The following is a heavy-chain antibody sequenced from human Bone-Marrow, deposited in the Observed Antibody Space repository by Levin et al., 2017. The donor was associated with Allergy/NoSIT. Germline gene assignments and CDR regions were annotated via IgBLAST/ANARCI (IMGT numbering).Heavy chain of an antibody. CDR3: ATDPGTGALDY. D-gene: IGHD7-27*01. V-gene: IGHV1-24*01. CDR1: GYTLTDLA. CDR2: LDPEDGEV. J-gene: IGHJ4*02. Sequence: PGESLKISCKVSGYTLTDLAVHWVRQAPGKGLEWMGRLDPEDGEVIHAHKFQGRVTMTQDTSPDTAYMQLSNLKSEDTAVYYCATDPGTGALDYWGQGTLVTVSS.